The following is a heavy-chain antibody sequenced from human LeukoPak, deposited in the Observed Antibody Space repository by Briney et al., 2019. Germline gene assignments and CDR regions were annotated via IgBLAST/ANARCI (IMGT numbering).Heavy chain of an antibody. V-gene: IGHV1-46*01. CDR1: GYTFTSYY. Sequence: ASVKVSCKASGYTFTSYYMHRVRQAPGQGLEWMGIINPSGGSTSYAQKFQGRVTMTRDTSTSTVYMELSSLRSEDTAVYYCARDGAYCGGDCQYAFDIWGQGTMVTVSS. CDR2: INPSGGST. J-gene: IGHJ3*02. CDR3: ARDGAYCGGDCQYAFDI. D-gene: IGHD2-21*02.